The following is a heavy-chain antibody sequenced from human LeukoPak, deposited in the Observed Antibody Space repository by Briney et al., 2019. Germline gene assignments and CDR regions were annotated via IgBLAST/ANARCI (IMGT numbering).Heavy chain of an antibody. V-gene: IGHV3-30*02. D-gene: IGHD7-27*01. CDR3: AKDSCAGCGVPWGMDV. CDR1: GFSRYV. CDR2: TLFDGSKK. Sequence: GGSLRLSCAASGFSRYVMHWVRQSPGKGLEWVAFTLFDGSKKDYADSVKGRFTISRDSSNNRLYLQMNSLRVDDTAIYYCAKDSCAGCGVPWGMDVWGKGTTVTVSS. J-gene: IGHJ6*03.